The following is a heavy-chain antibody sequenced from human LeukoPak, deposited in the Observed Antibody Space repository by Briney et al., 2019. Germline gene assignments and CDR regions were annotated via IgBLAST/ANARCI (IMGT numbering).Heavy chain of an antibody. J-gene: IGHJ4*02. D-gene: IGHD3-3*01. CDR2: INHSGST. CDR3: ARHLYDFWSGYYYYFDY. V-gene: IGHV4-34*01. Sequence: SETLSLTCAVYGGSFSGYYWSWIRQPSGKGLEWIGEINHSGSTNYNPSLKSRVTISVDTSKNQFSLKLSSVTAADTAVYYCARHLYDFWSGYYYYFDYWGQGTLVTVSS. CDR1: GGSFSGYY.